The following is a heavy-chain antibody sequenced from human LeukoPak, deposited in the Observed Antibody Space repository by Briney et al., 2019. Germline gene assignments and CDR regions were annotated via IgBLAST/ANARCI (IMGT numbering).Heavy chain of an antibody. CDR1: GYTFTNYD. CDR3: ARGYSGFAPYYFDY. D-gene: IGHD5-12*01. Sequence: ASVKVSCKASGYTFTNYDINWVRQATGQGLEWMGWMNPNRGNTGYAQKFQGRGTITRNTSISTAYMELISLRSEDTAVYYCARGYSGFAPYYFDYWGQGTLVTVSS. V-gene: IGHV1-8*03. J-gene: IGHJ4*02. CDR2: MNPNRGNT.